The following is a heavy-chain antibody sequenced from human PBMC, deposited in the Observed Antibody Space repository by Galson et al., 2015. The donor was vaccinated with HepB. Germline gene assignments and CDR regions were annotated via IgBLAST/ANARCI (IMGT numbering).Heavy chain of an antibody. CDR2: IYPGDSDT. J-gene: IGHJ6*02. D-gene: IGHD2-2*01. Sequence: QSGAEVKKPGESLKISCKGSGYSFTSYWIGWVRQMPGKGLEWMGIIYPGDSDTRYSPSFQGQVTISADKSISTAYLQWSSLKASDTAMYYCARHVTGYCSSTSCRFYGMDVWGQGTTATVSS. CDR1: GYSFTSYW. V-gene: IGHV5-51*01. CDR3: ARHVTGYCSSTSCRFYGMDV.